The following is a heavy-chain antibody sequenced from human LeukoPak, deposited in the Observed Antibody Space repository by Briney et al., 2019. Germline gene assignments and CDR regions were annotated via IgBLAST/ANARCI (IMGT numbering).Heavy chain of an antibody. Sequence: GGSLRLSCAASGFTFSSYAMHWVRQAPGKGLEWVSVIYSGDSTYYADSVKGRFIISRDNSKNTLYLQMNSLRAEDTAVYYCARETPHSSGWYYYGMDVWGQGTTVTVSS. V-gene: IGHV3-66*01. D-gene: IGHD6-19*01. CDR2: IYSGDST. J-gene: IGHJ6*02. CDR3: ARETPHSSGWYYYGMDV. CDR1: GFTFSSYA.